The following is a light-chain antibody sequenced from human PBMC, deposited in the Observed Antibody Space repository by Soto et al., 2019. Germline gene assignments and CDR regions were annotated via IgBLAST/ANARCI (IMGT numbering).Light chain of an antibody. Sequence: QTVVTQAPSLTVSPGGTVTLTCGSSTGAVTNGHYPYWFQQKPGQAPRTLIYDTTNRHSWTPARFSGSLLGGKAALTLSGAQPEDEAEYYCLLSDNGPDVFGTGTKLTVL. V-gene: IGLV7-46*01. CDR2: DTT. CDR3: LLSDNGPDV. CDR1: TGAVTNGHY. J-gene: IGLJ1*01.